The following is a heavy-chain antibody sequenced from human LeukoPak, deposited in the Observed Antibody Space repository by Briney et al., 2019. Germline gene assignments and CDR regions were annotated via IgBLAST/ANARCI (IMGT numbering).Heavy chain of an antibody. J-gene: IGHJ4*02. CDR1: QFTFDNFG. V-gene: IGHV3-20*04. CDR3: ARNLPAADY. D-gene: IGHD2-2*01. Sequence: GGSLRLSCAASQFTFDNFGLTWVRQVPGKGLEWVSGINWNGESTGYADSVKGRFTISRDNANNYLYLQMNSLRAEDTAVYYCARNLPAADYWGQGTLVTVSS. CDR2: INWNGEST.